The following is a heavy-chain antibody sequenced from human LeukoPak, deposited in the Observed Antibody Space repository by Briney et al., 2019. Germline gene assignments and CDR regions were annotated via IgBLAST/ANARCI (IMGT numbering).Heavy chain of an antibody. V-gene: IGHV1-2*02. D-gene: IGHD6-6*01. Sequence: ASVKVSCKASGYTFTGYYMHWVRQAPGQGLEWMGWINPNSGGTNYAQKFQGRVTMTRDTSISTAYMELSRLRSDDTAVYYCARSVPSIAATKGYWGQGTLVTVSS. CDR1: GYTFTGYY. J-gene: IGHJ4*02. CDR3: ARSVPSIAATKGY. CDR2: INPNSGGT.